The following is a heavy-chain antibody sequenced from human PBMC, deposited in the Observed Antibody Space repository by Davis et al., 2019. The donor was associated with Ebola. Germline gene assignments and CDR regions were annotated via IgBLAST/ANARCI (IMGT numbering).Heavy chain of an antibody. V-gene: IGHV3-23*03. CDR3: AKDRYSGSYYDFDY. J-gene: IGHJ4*02. D-gene: IGHD1-26*01. CDR1: GFTLSSYA. CDR2: IYSGGST. Sequence: GESLKISCGASGFTLSSYAMSWVRQAPGKGLEWVSVIYSGGSTYYADSVKGRFTISRDNSKNTLYLQMNSLRAEDTAVYYCAKDRYSGSYYDFDYWGQGTLVTVSS.